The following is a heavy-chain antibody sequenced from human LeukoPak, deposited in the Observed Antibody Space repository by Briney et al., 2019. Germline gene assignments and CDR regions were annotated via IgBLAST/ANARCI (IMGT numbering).Heavy chain of an antibody. Sequence: ASVKVSCKASGYTFTSYGISWVRQAPGQGLEWMGWISAYNGNTNYAQKLQGRVTMTTDTSTSTAYMELRSLRSDDTAVYYCARDDRPEMSYYYYYYMDVWGKGTTVTVSS. CDR1: GYTFTSYG. J-gene: IGHJ6*03. CDR2: ISAYNGNT. V-gene: IGHV1-18*01. D-gene: IGHD5-24*01. CDR3: ARDDRPEMSYYYYYYMDV.